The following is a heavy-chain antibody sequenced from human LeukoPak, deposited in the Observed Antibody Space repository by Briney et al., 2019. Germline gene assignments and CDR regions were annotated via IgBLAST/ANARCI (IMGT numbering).Heavy chain of an antibody. V-gene: IGHV3-23*01. D-gene: IGHD2-8*02. CDR2: IRGSDGYT. Sequence: GGSLRLSCAASGFTFNTYAMSWVRQAPGKGLEWVPTIRGSDGYTYYADSVKGRFTISRDNSNNALYLQMNSLRAEDTAVFYCAKGRLDPNLVLDHWGQGTLVTASS. CDR1: GFTFNTYA. J-gene: IGHJ4*02. CDR3: AKGRLDPNLVLDH.